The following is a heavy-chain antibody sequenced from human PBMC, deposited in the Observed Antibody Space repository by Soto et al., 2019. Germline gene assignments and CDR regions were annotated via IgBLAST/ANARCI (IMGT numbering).Heavy chain of an antibody. D-gene: IGHD2-2*01. CDR2: ISYDGSNK. J-gene: IGHJ6*03. CDR1: GFTFSSYG. V-gene: IGHV3-30*18. CDR3: AKDLRYCSSTSCYPDYYYYYMDV. Sequence: GGSLRLSCAASGFTFSSYGMHWVRQAPGKGLEWVAVISYDGSNKYYADSVKGRFTISRDNSKNTLYLQMNSLRAEDTAVYYCAKDLRYCSSTSCYPDYYYYYMDVWGKGTTVTVSS.